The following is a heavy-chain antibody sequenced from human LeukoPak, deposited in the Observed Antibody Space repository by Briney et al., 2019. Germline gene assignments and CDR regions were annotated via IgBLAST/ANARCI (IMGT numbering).Heavy chain of an antibody. V-gene: IGHV3-21*01. Sequence: GGSLRLSCAASGFTFSSYSMNWVRQAPGKGLEWVSSISSSSSYIYYADSVKGRFTISRDNAKNSLYLQMNSLRAEDTAVYYCARGRDLWFGELYYYYYMDVWGKGTTVTISS. J-gene: IGHJ6*03. D-gene: IGHD3-10*01. CDR1: GFTFSSYS. CDR3: ARGRDLWFGELYYYYYMDV. CDR2: ISSSSSYI.